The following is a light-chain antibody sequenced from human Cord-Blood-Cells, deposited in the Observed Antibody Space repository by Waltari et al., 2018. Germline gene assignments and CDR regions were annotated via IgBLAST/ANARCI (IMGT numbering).Light chain of an antibody. J-gene: IGLJ3*02. CDR2: LNSDGSH. Sequence: QLVLTQSPSASASLGASVKLTCTLSSGHSSYAIAWHQQQQGKGPRYLMKLNSDGSHSKGDGIPDRFSGSSSGAERYLTISSLQSEDEADYYCQTWGTGIQVFGGGTKLTVL. CDR1: SGHSSYA. V-gene: IGLV4-69*01. CDR3: QTWGTGIQV.